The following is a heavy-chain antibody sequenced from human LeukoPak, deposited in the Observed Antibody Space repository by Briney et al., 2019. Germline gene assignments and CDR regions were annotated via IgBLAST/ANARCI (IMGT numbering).Heavy chain of an antibody. CDR3: ARVPYAWGDSSGDAFDI. CDR2: IIPIFGTA. V-gene: IGHV1-69*05. J-gene: IGHJ3*02. D-gene: IGHD3-22*01. Sequence: SVKVSCKASGGTFSSYAISWVRQAPGQGLEWMGGIIPIFGTANYAQKFQGRVTITTDESTSTAYMELSSLRSEDTAVYYCARVPYAWGDSSGDAFDIWGQGAMVTVSS. CDR1: GGTFSSYA.